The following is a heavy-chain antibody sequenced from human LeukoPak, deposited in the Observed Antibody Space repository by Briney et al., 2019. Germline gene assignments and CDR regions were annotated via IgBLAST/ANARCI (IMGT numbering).Heavy chain of an antibody. CDR3: ARGPEGYGDPFDY. Sequence: SETLSLTCTVSGGSISSSSYYWGWIRQPPGKGLEWIGRIYTSGRTYISGSTNYNPSLKSRVTISVDTSKNQFSLKLSSVTAADTAVYYCARGPEGYGDPFDYWGQGTLVTVSS. J-gene: IGHJ4*02. V-gene: IGHV4-39*07. CDR2: IYTSGRTYISGST. CDR1: GGSISSSSYY. D-gene: IGHD4-17*01.